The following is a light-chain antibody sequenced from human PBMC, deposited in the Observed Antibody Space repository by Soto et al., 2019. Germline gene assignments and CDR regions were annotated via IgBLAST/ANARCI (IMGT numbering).Light chain of an antibody. CDR3: HQYNNWPLGT. J-gene: IGKJ1*01. V-gene: IGKV3-11*01. Sequence: EVVLTQSPATLSLSPGKRATLSCRASQSVGSYLAWYQQKPGQAPRLLIYDASSRATGIPDRFSSGGSGTDFTLTISSLQAEDSAVYYCHQYNNWPLGTFGPGTKVDIK. CDR2: DAS. CDR1: QSVGSY.